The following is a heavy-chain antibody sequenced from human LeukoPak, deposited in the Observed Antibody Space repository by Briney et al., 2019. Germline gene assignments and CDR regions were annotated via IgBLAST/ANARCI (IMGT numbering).Heavy chain of an antibody. CDR2: VYYSGST. V-gene: IGHV4-39*01. D-gene: IGHD3-22*01. Sequence: SETLSLTCTVSAGSISSSNYYWGWVRQPPGKGLEWLGSVYYSGSTYYNPSLRSRATISVDTSKNQFSLKLTSVTAADTAVYYCARHSYYYDSSGYYYFFDYWGRGTLVTVSS. CDR3: ARHSYYYDSSGYYYFFDY. J-gene: IGHJ4*02. CDR1: AGSISSSNYY.